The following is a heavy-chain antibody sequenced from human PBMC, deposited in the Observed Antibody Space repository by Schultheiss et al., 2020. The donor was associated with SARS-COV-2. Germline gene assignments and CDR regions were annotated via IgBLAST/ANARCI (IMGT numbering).Heavy chain of an antibody. CDR1: GGSISSYY. Sequence: SETLSLTCTVSGGSISSYYWSWIRQPPGKGLEWIGYIYYSGSTNYNPSLKSRVTISVDKSKNQFSLKLSSVTAADTAVYYCARDGRILWFREVDYWGQGTLVTVSS. J-gene: IGHJ4*02. CDR2: IYYSGST. V-gene: IGHV4-59*12. CDR3: ARDGRILWFREVDY. D-gene: IGHD3-10*01.